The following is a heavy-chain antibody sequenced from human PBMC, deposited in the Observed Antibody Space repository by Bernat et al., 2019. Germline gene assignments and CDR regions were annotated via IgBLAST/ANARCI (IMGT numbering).Heavy chain of an antibody. Sequence: QVQLQQWGAGLLKPSETLSLTCAVYGGSFSGYYWSWIRQPPGKGLEWIGEINHSGSTNYNPSLKSRVTISVDTSKNQFSLTLGSVTAADTAVYYCARVSSGSYDWGQGTLVTVSS. V-gene: IGHV4-34*01. CDR1: GGSFSGYY. CDR3: ARVSSGSYD. D-gene: IGHD1-26*01. CDR2: INHSGST. J-gene: IGHJ4*02.